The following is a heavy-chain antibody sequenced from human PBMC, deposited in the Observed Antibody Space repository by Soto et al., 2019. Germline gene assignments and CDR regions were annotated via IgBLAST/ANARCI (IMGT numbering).Heavy chain of an antibody. D-gene: IGHD1-26*01. V-gene: IGHV1-8*01. CDR3: ARGYRGSYYSLYYFDY. CDR2: MNPNSGNT. CDR1: GYTFTSYD. J-gene: IGHJ4*02. Sequence: ASVKVSCKASGYTFTSYDINWLRQSTGQGLEWMGWMNPNSGNTGYAQKFQGRVTMTRNTSISTAYMELSSLRSEDTAVYYCARGYRGSYYSLYYFDYWGQGTLVTVSS.